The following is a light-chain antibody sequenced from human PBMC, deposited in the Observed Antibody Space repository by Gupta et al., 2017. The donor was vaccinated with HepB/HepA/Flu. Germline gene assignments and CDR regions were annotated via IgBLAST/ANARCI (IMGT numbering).Light chain of an antibody. Sequence: DIQMTQSPSSLSASVGDRVTITCRASQSISSYLNWYQQKPGKAPKLLIYAASSVQSGVPSRFSGSGSGTDFTLTISRRQPEDFATYYCQQRDSTPRTFGQGTKLEIK. V-gene: IGKV1-39*01. CDR2: AAS. CDR3: QQRDSTPRT. J-gene: IGKJ2*01. CDR1: QSISSY.